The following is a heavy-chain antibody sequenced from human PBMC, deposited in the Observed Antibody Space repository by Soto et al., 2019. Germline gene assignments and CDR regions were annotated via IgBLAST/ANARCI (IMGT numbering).Heavy chain of an antibody. V-gene: IGHV1-69*13. CDR2: IIPIFGTA. CDR3: ARDPEYYDILTGSGGGGMDV. D-gene: IGHD3-9*01. CDR1: GGTFSSYA. Sequence: ASLKVSCKASGGTFSSYAISWVRQAPGQGLEWMGGIIPIFGTANYAQKFQGRVTITADESTSTAYMELSSLRSEDTAVYYCARDPEYYDILTGSGGGGMDVWGQGTTVTVSS. J-gene: IGHJ6*02.